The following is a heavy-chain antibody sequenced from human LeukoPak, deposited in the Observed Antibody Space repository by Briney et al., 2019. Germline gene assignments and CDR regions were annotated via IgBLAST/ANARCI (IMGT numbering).Heavy chain of an antibody. CDR1: GGSISNVNYY. V-gene: IGHV4-39*01. Sequence: SEILSLTCTVSGGSISNVNYYWGWIRQPPGKGLEWIGSIYYSGSTYYNPSLKSRVTISVDTSKNQFSLKLSSVTAADTAVYYCARTIVVVPAALKDFDYWGQGTLVTVSS. CDR2: IYYSGST. CDR3: ARTIVVVPAALKDFDY. J-gene: IGHJ4*02. D-gene: IGHD2-2*01.